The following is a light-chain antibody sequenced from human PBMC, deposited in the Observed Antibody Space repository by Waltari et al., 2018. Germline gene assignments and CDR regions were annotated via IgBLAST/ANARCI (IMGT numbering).Light chain of an antibody. CDR1: QSVGNL. CDR2: MAS. J-gene: IGKJ2*01. Sequence: DIQMTQSASTLSASVGARVTISCRASQSVGNLLAWYQQKPGKAPKLLIYMASSLESGVPSRFSSSSSGTEFTPTISSLQPDDFATYSCQHYSSFSTFGQGTKVEI. V-gene: IGKV1-5*03. CDR3: QHYSSFST.